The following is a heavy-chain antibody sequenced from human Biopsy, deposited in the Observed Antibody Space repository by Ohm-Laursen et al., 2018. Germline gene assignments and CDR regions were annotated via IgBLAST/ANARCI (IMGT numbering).Heavy chain of an antibody. CDR1: GGTFNGYG. CDR2: IIPMLGTV. D-gene: IGHD3-10*01. V-gene: IGHV1-69*06. CDR3: ARDTLMAQHLVPGENWFDP. J-gene: IGHJ5*02. Sequence: GSSVKVSCKVSGGTFNGYGINWVRQAPGQGLEWMGGIIPMLGTVQYARKLRGRVTITADKPTSTAYMELTSLTSDDTAVYYCARDTLMAQHLVPGENWFDPWGQGTLVTVSS.